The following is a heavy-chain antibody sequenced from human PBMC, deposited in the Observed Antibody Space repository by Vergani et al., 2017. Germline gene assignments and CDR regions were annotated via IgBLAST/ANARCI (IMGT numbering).Heavy chain of an antibody. J-gene: IGHJ5*02. V-gene: IGHV3-33*01. CDR1: GFTFNQYG. CDR3: ARELRLSDTRCDP. CDR2: TWYDGNNK. D-gene: IGHD5-12*01. Sequence: QVQLVESGGGVVQTGRSLRLSCAASGFTFNQYGMHWVRQAPGKGLEWVAVTWYDGNNKQYADSVKGRFTISRDNSKSTMYLQMNSLRDEDTGVYYCARELRLSDTRCDPWGQGTLVTVSS.